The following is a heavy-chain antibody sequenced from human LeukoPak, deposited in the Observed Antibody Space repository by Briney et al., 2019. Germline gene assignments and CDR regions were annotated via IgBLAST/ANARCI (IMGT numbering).Heavy chain of an antibody. Sequence: SEALSLTCTVSGGSISSYYWSWIRQPPGKGLEWIGYIYYSGSTNYNPSLKSRVAISVDTSKNQFSLKLSSVTAADTAVYYCARVDSTNWYDSRGYFDYWGQGTLVTVSS. D-gene: IGHD1-1*01. J-gene: IGHJ4*02. V-gene: IGHV4-59*01. CDR2: IYYSGST. CDR1: GGSISSYY. CDR3: ARVDSTNWYDSRGYFDY.